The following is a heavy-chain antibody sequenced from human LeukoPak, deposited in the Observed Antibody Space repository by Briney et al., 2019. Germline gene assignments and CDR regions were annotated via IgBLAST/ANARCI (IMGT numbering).Heavy chain of an antibody. Sequence: ASVKVSCKASGYTFTDYYIHWVRQAPGQGLEWMGWINPNSGGTNYAQKFQGRVTMTRDTSISTAYMELSRLRSDDTAVYYCAHEKYCSSTSCYGEFDYWGQGTLVTVSS. V-gene: IGHV1-2*02. CDR1: GYTFTDYY. J-gene: IGHJ4*02. CDR3: AHEKYCSSTSCYGEFDY. CDR2: INPNSGGT. D-gene: IGHD2-2*01.